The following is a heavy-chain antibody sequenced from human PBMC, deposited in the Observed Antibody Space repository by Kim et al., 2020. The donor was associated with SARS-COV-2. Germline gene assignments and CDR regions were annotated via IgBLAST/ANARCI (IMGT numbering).Heavy chain of an antibody. D-gene: IGHD1-1*01. CDR3: ARGEPHYYYYYGMDV. Sequence: ESMKGRCTIPRDNAKNSLYLQMNSLRAEDTAVYYCARGEPHYYYYYGMDVWGQGTTVTVSS. V-gene: IGHV3-7*04. J-gene: IGHJ6*02.